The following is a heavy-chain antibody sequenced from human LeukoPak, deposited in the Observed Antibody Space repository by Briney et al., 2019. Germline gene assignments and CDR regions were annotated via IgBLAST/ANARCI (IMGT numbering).Heavy chain of an antibody. J-gene: IGHJ4*02. CDR1: GFTVSSNY. V-gene: IGHV3-53*01. Sequence: GGSLRLSCAASGFTVSSNYMSWVRQAPGKGLEWVSVIYSGGSTYYADSVKGRFTISRDNSKNTLYLQMNSLRAEDTAVYYCARNKNRDGPFDYWGQGTLVTVSS. CDR2: IYSGGST. CDR3: ARNKNRDGPFDY. D-gene: IGHD5-24*01.